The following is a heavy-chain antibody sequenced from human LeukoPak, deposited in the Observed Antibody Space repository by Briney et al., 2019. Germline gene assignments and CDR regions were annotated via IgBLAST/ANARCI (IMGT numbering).Heavy chain of an antibody. J-gene: IGHJ5*02. Sequence: SETLSPTCAVSGGSISNGDYYWSWIRQPPGKGLEWIGYIYYSGSTYYNPSLKSRVTISVDTSKNQFSLKLSSVTAADTAVYYCARDRGYCSSTSCNNWFDPWGQGTLVTVSS. D-gene: IGHD2-2*03. CDR1: GGSISNGDYY. CDR2: IYYSGST. V-gene: IGHV4-30-4*01. CDR3: ARDRGYCSSTSCNNWFDP.